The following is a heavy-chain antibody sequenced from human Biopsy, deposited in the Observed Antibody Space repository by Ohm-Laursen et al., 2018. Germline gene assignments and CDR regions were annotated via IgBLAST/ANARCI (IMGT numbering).Heavy chain of an antibody. V-gene: IGHV1-69*06. J-gene: IGHJ1*01. CDR3: ATKLTGYFHH. CDR1: GGTFSNYG. Sequence: SVKVSCKAPGGTFSNYGVNWVRQAPGQGLEWLGGNIPILGTGNYAQKFQDRVTVAADTSTSTATMELRSLRSGDTAVYYCATKLTGYFHHWGQGTLVIVSS. D-gene: IGHD3-9*01. CDR2: NIPILGTG.